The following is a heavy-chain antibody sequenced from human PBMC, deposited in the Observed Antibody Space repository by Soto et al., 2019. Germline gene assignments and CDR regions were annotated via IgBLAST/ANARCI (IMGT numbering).Heavy chain of an antibody. Sequence: ASVKVSCKASGYTFTSYGISWVRQAPGQGLEWMGWISAYNGKTNYAQKLQGRVTMTTDTSTSTAYMELRSLRSDDTAVYYCARERSYYYDSSGYPVDAFDIWGQGTMVTVSS. CDR2: ISAYNGKT. CDR3: ARERSYYYDSSGYPVDAFDI. V-gene: IGHV1-18*01. J-gene: IGHJ3*02. D-gene: IGHD3-22*01. CDR1: GYTFTSYG.